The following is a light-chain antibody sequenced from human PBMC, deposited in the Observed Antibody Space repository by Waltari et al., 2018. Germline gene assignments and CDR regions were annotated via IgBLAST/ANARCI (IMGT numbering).Light chain of an antibody. V-gene: IGKV3-15*01. CDR3: HHYNKRPPSYT. CDR2: GAS. Sequence: EIVMTQSPVTLSVSPGERVTLSCRASQLIRNNLAWYQQKAGQPPRLLIYGASTRAPGLPARFSGSGSGTEFALTISSLQPEDFAVYYCHHYNKRPPSYTFGQGTRLEIK. CDR1: QLIRNN. J-gene: IGKJ2*01.